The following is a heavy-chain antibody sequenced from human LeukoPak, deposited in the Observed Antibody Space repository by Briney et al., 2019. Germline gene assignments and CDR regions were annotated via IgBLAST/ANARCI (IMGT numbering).Heavy chain of an antibody. J-gene: IGHJ5*02. CDR1: GGTFSSYA. V-gene: IGHV1-69*04. Sequence: SVKVSSKASGGTFSSYAISWVRQAPGQGLEWMGRIIPILGIANYAQKFQGRVTITADKSTSTAYMELSSLRSEDTAVYYCAGVGAPPVRWFDPWGQGTLVTVSS. CDR3: AGVGAPPVRWFDP. CDR2: IIPILGIA. D-gene: IGHD1-26*01.